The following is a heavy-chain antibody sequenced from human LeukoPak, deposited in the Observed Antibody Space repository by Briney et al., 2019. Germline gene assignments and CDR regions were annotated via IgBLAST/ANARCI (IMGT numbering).Heavy chain of an antibody. V-gene: IGHV1-69*02. D-gene: IGHD3-22*01. CDR1: GGTFSSYT. Sequence: GASVKVSCKASGGTFSSYTISWVRQAPGLGLEWMGRIIPILGIANYAQKFQGRVTITADKSTSTAYMELSSLKSEDTAVYYCARVLSGAREYYYDSSGYTPEASFDIWGQGTMVTVSS. CDR3: ARVLSGAREYYYDSSGYTPEASFDI. CDR2: IIPILGIA. J-gene: IGHJ3*02.